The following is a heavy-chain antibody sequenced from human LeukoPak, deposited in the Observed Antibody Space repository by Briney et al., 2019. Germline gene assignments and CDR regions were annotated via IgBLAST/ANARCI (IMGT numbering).Heavy chain of an antibody. J-gene: IGHJ6*02. CDR2: IYYSGST. CDR1: GGSISSSRYY. V-gene: IGHV4-39*01. CDR3: ARHFAVDYRYYGMKI. D-gene: IGHD3-3*01. Sequence: SETLSLTCDVSGGSISSSRYYWGWVRQPPGKGLEWIGSIYYSGSTYYNPSLKSRVTISVDTPKNQFYLKLSSVTAADTAVYYCARHFAVDYRYYGMKIWGQGTTVTVSS.